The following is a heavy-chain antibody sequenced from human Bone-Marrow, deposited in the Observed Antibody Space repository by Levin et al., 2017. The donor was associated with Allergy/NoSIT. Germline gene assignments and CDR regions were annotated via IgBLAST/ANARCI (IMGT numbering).Heavy chain of an antibody. CDR1: GFTFSSYG. D-gene: IGHD3-10*01. J-gene: IGHJ6*02. CDR2: ISYDGNKQ. V-gene: IGHV3-30*18. Sequence: GESLKISCAASGFTFSSYGMDWVRQAPGKGLEWVALISYDGNKQYYVDSVKGRFTISRDNSKNTVYLQMSSLRADDTAVYYCVKEQGSYDFHHYGMDVWGQGTTVTVSS. CDR3: VKEQGSYDFHHYGMDV.